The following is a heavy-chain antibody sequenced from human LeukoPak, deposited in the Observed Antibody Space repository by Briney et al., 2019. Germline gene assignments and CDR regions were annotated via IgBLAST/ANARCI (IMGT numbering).Heavy chain of an antibody. CDR1: GFTFSSYA. Sequence: GGSLRLSCAASGFTFSSYAMSWVRQAPGKGLEWASAISGSGGSTYYADSVKGRFTISRDNSKNTLYLQMNSLRAEDTAVHYCAKDICSSTSCYDLTFDYWGQGTLVTVSS. CDR3: AKDICSSTSCYDLTFDY. V-gene: IGHV3-23*01. D-gene: IGHD2-2*01. CDR2: ISGSGGST. J-gene: IGHJ4*02.